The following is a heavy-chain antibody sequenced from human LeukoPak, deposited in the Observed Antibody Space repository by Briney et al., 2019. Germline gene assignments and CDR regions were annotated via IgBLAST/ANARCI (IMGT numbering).Heavy chain of an antibody. V-gene: IGHV3-23*01. D-gene: IGHD3-3*01. CDR3: AKDLKYDFWSGSAPDY. CDR2: ITKSGRDT. Sequence: GRSLRLSCVTSGFTFSNYAMSWVRQAPGKGLEWVSDITKSGRDTFYADSVKGRFTISRDNSKNTVNLQMNSLRAEDTAIYYCAKDLKYDFWSGSAPDYWGQGTLVTVSS. CDR1: GFTFSNYA. J-gene: IGHJ4*02.